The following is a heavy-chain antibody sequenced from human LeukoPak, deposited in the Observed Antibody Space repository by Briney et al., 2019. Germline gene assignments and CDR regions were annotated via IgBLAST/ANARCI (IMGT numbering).Heavy chain of an antibody. D-gene: IGHD4-23*01. CDR3: ARDRFGGMDV. Sequence: GGSLRLSCAASGFTFTSFWISWVRPAPGKGLEWVANIKEDGSEKYYVDSVRGRFTISRDDAKNSVYLQMNSLRAEDSAVYYCARDRFGGMDVWGKGTSVTVSS. CDR1: GFTFTSFW. CDR2: IKEDGSEK. J-gene: IGHJ6*04. V-gene: IGHV3-7*01.